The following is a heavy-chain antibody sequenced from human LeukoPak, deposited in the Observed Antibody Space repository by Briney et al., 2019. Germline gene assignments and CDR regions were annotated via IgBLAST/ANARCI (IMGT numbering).Heavy chain of an antibody. V-gene: IGHV3-15*01. J-gene: IGHJ4*02. Sequence: GGSLRLSCAASGFTFSNVWMSGVRQAPGKGLEWVGRICSKIDGGITDYAAPVKGRFTISRDDSKNTLYLQMNSLKIDDTAVYYCSTERDYYFHYWGQGALVIVSS. CDR2: ICSKIDGGIT. CDR1: GFTFSNVW. CDR3: STERDYYFHY.